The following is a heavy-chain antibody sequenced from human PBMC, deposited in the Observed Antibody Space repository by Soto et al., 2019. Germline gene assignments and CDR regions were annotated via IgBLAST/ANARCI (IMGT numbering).Heavy chain of an antibody. CDR2: IYHSGST. CDR1: GGSVTSGSYS. V-gene: IGHV4-61*01. D-gene: IGHD3-10*01. J-gene: IGHJ6*02. CDR3: ARDVNAYYYDSGNLDV. Sequence: QVKLQESGPGLVKPSETLSLTCTVSGGSVTSGSYSWGWIRQPPGKGLEWIGYIYHSGSTNYNPALQIRVTISVDRTKDQFDLKLSSVTAADTAVASCARDVNAYYYDSGNLDVWGQGTMVSVS.